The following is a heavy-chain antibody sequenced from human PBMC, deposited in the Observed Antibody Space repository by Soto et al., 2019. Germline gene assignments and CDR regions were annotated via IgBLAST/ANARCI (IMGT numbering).Heavy chain of an antibody. CDR3: ARKNIVATIGTDDAFDI. D-gene: IGHD5-12*01. V-gene: IGHV2-70*11. J-gene: IGHJ3*02. Sequence: SGPTLVNPTQTLTLTCTFSGFSLSTSGMCVSWIRQPPGKALEWLARIDWDDDKYYSTSLKTRLTISKDTSKNQVVLTMTNMDPVDTATYYCARKNIVATIGTDDAFDIWGQGTMVTVS. CDR1: GFSLSTSGMC. CDR2: IDWDDDK.